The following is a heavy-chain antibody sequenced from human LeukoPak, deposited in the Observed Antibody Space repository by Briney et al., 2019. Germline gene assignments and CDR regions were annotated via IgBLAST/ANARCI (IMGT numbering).Heavy chain of an antibody. J-gene: IGHJ4*02. CDR3: ARCGSYYHGYFDY. D-gene: IGHD1-26*01. CDR1: GFTFSSYG. V-gene: IGHV3-33*08. Sequence: SGGSLRLSCAASGFTFSSYGMHWVRQAPGKGLEWVAVIWYDGSNKYYADSVKGRFTISRDNSKNTLYLQMNSLRAEDTAVYYCARCGSYYHGYFDYWGQGTLVTVSS. CDR2: IWYDGSNK.